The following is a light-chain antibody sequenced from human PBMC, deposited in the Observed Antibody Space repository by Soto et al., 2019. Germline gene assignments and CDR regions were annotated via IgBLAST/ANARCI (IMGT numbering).Light chain of an antibody. J-gene: IGKJ1*01. CDR2: DAS. CDR3: QQYDSYSWT. CDR1: EDINDW. V-gene: IGKV1-5*01. Sequence: DIPMTQSPSTLSASLGDRVTITCRASEDINDWLAWYQQKPGKAPKLLIYDASSLESGVPSRFSGSGSGTEFILTISSLQPDDFATYYCQQYDSYSWTFDQGTKVDI.